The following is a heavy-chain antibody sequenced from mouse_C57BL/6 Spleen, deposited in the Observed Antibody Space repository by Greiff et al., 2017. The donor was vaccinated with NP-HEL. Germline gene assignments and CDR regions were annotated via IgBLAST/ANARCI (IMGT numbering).Heavy chain of an antibody. D-gene: IGHD1-1*01. Sequence: QVQLQQPGAELVRPGSSVKLSCKASGYTFTSYWMHWVKQRPIQGLEWIGNIDPSDSETHYNQKFKDKATLTVDKSSSTAYMQLSSLTSEDSAVYDCAREGRRYGSSSWFAYWGQGTLVTVSA. V-gene: IGHV1-52*01. J-gene: IGHJ3*01. CDR1: GYTFTSYW. CDR3: AREGRRYGSSSWFAY. CDR2: IDPSDSET.